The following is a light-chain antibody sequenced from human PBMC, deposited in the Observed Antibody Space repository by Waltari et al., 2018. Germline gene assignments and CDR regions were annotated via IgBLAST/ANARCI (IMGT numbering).Light chain of an antibody. Sequence: DIVMTQSPDSLAVSLGERANINCKSSQSVLYSSNNKNHLAWYQQKPGQSPKLLIYWASTRESGVPDRFSGSGSGTDFTLTISSLQAEDVAVYYCQQYYATPRTFGPGTKVDIK. V-gene: IGKV4-1*01. CDR1: QSVLYSSNNKNH. J-gene: IGKJ3*01. CDR2: WAS. CDR3: QQYYATPRT.